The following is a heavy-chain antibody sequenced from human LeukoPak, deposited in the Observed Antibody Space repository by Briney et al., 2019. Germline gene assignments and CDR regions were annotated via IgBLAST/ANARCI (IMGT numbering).Heavy chain of an antibody. J-gene: IGHJ4*02. CDR2: INHSGST. CDR3: ARGGEYSYGFRRFDY. D-gene: IGHD5-18*01. V-gene: IGHV4-34*01. Sequence: SETLSLTCAVYGGSFSGYYWSWIRQPPGKRLEWIGEINHSGSTNYNPSLKSRVTISVDTSKNQFSLKLSSVTAADTAVYYCARGGEYSYGFRRFDYWGQGTLVTVSS. CDR1: GGSFSGYY.